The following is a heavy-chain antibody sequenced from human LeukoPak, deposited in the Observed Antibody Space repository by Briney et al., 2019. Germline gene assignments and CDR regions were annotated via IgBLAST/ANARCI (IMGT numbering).Heavy chain of an antibody. CDR2: IYYSGST. CDR1: GGSISSSSYY. CDR3: ARRPYSSSWPNWFDP. J-gene: IGHJ5*02. Sequence: SETLSLTCTVSGGSISSSSYYWGWIRQPPGKGLEWIGSIYYSGSTYYNPSLKSRVTISVDTSKNQFSLKLSSVTAADTAVYYCARRPYSSSWPNWFDPWGQGTLVTVSS. V-gene: IGHV4-39*01. D-gene: IGHD6-13*01.